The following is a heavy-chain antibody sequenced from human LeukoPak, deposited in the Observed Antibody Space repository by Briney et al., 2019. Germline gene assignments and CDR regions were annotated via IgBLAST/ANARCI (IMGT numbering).Heavy chain of an antibody. V-gene: IGHV3-23*01. J-gene: IGHJ6*02. CDR3: AKSVYYDSSGYYSYYYGMDV. CDR2: ISGSGGST. CDR1: GFTFSSYA. Sequence: GGSLRLSCAASGFTFSSYAMSWVRQAPGKGLEWVSAISGSGGSTYYADSVKGRFTIPRGNSKNTLYLQMNSLRAEDTAVYYCAKSVYYDSSGYYSYYYGMDVWGQGTTVTVSS. D-gene: IGHD3-22*01.